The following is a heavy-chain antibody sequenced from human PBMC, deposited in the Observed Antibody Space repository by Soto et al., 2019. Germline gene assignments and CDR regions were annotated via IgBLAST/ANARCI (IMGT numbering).Heavy chain of an antibody. CDR2: IDWDDDK. Sequence: SGPTLVNPTQTLTLTCTFSGFSLSTRGVSVGWFRQPAGKALEWLARIDWDDDKYYSTSLKTRLTTSKDTSKNQVVLTMTNMDPVDTATYYCARIRRYDSSGYDDAFDIWGQGTMVTVS. J-gene: IGHJ3*02. CDR1: GFSLSTRGVS. D-gene: IGHD3-22*01. CDR3: ARIRRYDSSGYDDAFDI. V-gene: IGHV2-70*11.